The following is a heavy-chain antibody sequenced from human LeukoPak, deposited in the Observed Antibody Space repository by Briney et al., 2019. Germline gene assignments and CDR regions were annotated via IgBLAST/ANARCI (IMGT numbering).Heavy chain of an antibody. V-gene: IGHV3-30*02. J-gene: IGHJ4*02. Sequence: GGSLRLSCAASGFTFSRHSINWVRQAPGKGLEWVAFIRYDGSNKYYADSVKGRFTISRDNSKNTLYLQMNSLRAEDTAVYYCAKRGIAVADYWGQGTLVTVSS. CDR3: AKRGIAVADY. D-gene: IGHD6-19*01. CDR1: GFTFSRHS. CDR2: IRYDGSNK.